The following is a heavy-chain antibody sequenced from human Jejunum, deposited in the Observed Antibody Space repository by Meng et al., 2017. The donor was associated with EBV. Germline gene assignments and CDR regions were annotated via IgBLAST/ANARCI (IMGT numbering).Heavy chain of an antibody. V-gene: IGHV3-15*01. CDR1: GFTFSNAW. CDR3: TSRVVTTNDN. J-gene: IGHJ4*02. Sequence: EGRLVESGGGLVKPGGSLRLSCVAFGFTFSNAWMNWVRQAPGKGLEWIGRVKREIDGGSTDYIAPVKGRFTISRDDSINTVYLQMNNLEIGDTGVYYCTSRVVTTNDNWGQGTLVTVSS. D-gene: IGHD4-17*01. CDR2: VKREIDGGST.